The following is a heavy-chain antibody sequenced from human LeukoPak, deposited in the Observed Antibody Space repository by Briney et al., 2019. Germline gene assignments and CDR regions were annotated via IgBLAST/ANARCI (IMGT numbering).Heavy chain of an antibody. V-gene: IGHV3-15*01. D-gene: IGHD3-22*01. J-gene: IGHJ4*02. CDR3: TTAGFHDRSLFDY. CDR2: IKSKTDGGTT. Sequence: PGGSLRLSCAASGFTFSNAWMSWVRQAPGKGLEWVGRIKSKTDGGTTDYAAPVKGRFTISRDDSKNTLYLQMNSLKTEDTAVYYCTTAGFHDRSLFDYWGQGTLVTVPS. CDR1: GFTFSNAW.